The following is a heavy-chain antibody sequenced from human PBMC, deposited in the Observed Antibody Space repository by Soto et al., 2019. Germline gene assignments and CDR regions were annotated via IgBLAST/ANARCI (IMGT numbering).Heavy chain of an antibody. CDR3: ARHLESPYYFDY. V-gene: IGHV4-59*08. J-gene: IGHJ4*02. CDR1: GGSISSYY. Sequence: PSETLSLTCTVSGGSISSYYWSWIRQPPGKGLEWIGYIYNSGSTNYNPSLKSRVTTSVDTSRNQFSLKLTSVTAADTAVYYCARHLESPYYFDYWGQGTLVTVSS. CDR2: IYNSGST.